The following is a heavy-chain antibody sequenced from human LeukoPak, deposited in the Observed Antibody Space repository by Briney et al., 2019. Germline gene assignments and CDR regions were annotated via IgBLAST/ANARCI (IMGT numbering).Heavy chain of an antibody. CDR3: ARANSSSWHYFDY. CDR1: GFTFSDYT. J-gene: IGHJ4*02. D-gene: IGHD6-13*01. V-gene: IGHV3-30*04. CDR2: ISYDGGQK. Sequence: TGRSLRLSCAASGFTFSDYTMHWVRQAPGKGLEWVAVISYDGGQKYHADSVKGRFTISRDNSKNRVSLQMNSLRAEDTAVFYCARANSSSWHYFDYWGQRTLVTVSS.